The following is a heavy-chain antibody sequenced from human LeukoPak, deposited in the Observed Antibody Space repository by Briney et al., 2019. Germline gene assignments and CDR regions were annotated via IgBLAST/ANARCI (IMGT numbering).Heavy chain of an antibody. V-gene: IGHV3-21*01. J-gene: IGHJ4*02. Sequence: GGSLRLSCATSGFYFSDFHMNWVRQAPGKGLEWVSYISSNNNYIYYADSVKGRFTISRDNAKNSLYLQMNSVRVEDTAVYYCARDLSNYYDSSGFDYWGQGTLVTVSS. CDR2: ISSNNNYI. CDR1: GFYFSDFH. CDR3: ARDLSNYYDSSGFDY. D-gene: IGHD3-22*01.